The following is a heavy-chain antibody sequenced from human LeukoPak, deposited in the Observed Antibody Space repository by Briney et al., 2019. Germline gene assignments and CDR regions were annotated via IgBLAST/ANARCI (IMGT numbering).Heavy chain of an antibody. CDR2: IIPILGIA. J-gene: IGHJ4*02. CDR1: GGTFSSYA. D-gene: IGHD3-22*01. V-gene: IGHV1-69*04. CDR3: ARDTPAEAYYYDSSGYSFDY. Sequence: SVKVSFKASGGTFSSYAISWVRQAPGQGLEWMGRIIPILGIANYAQKFQGRVTITADKSTSTAYMELSSLRSEDTAVYYCARDTPAEAYYYDSSGYSFDYWGQGTLVTVSS.